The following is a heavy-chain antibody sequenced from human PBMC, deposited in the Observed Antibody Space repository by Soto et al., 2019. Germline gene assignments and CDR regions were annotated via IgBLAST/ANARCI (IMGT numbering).Heavy chain of an antibody. Sequence: QVQLMQSRAEVKKPGAPVKVSCKASGYTFISYGISWVLQAPGQGLEWMGWISGYNGNTKYGQKFQGRVTMTTDTSTSKAYMELRSLRSDDTAVYYCARDQKGNGDYTKYWGQGTLVTVSS. CDR3: ARDQKGNGDYTKY. V-gene: IGHV1-18*01. CDR1: GYTFISYG. J-gene: IGHJ4*02. CDR2: ISGYNGNT. D-gene: IGHD4-17*01.